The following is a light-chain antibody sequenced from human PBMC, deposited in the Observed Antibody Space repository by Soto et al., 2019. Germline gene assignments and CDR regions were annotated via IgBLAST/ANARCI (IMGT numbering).Light chain of an antibody. CDR1: NRDIGIYNL. CDR2: EVA. J-gene: IGLJ3*02. Sequence: QPVLTQPASVSGSPGQSITISCTGTNRDIGIYNLVSWYQQHPGKVPKVIIYEVAKRPSGVSDRFSGSKSGNTASLTISGLQAEDEADYYCCSYAGTTTFVVFGGGTKVTVL. V-gene: IGLV2-23*02. CDR3: CSYAGTTTFVV.